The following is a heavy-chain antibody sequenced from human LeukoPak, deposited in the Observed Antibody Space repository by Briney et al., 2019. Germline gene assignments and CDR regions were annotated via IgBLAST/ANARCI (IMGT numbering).Heavy chain of an antibody. D-gene: IGHD3-10*01. J-gene: IGHJ4*01. CDR3: AGVLGVRDLAYFDY. Sequence: ARSLRPSCAASGFTSNTHWMHWVRQAPGKGLVWVSRIRSDGSSTSYADSVRGRFTISRDNAKNTLYLQMNSLRAEDTAVYYCAGVLGVRDLAYFDYWGHGTLVTVSS. CDR1: GFTSNTHW. CDR2: IRSDGSST. V-gene: IGHV3-74*01.